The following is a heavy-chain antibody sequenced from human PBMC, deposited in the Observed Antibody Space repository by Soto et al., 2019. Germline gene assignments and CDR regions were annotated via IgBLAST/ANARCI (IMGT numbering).Heavy chain of an antibody. J-gene: IGHJ5*02. D-gene: IGHD6-13*01. CDR3: ARDHSIASSGAWWLDP. Sequence: QVQLVQSGAEVKKPGASVKVSCKTSGYSFTHNYIHWVRRAPGQGLDWMGTINPNGGGTTYAQKFQGRVTMTRDTSTSTVYMELRSLTSEDTAVYYCARDHSIASSGAWWLDPWGQGTLVTVSS. CDR1: GYSFTHNY. V-gene: IGHV1-46*01. CDR2: INPNGGGT.